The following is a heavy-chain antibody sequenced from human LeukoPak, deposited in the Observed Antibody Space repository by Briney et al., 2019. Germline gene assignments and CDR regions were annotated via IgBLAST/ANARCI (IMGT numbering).Heavy chain of an antibody. CDR3: ARDTPSQGWHNWFDP. Sequence: RASVKVSCKASGGTFSSYAISWVRQAPGQGLEWMGGIIPIFGTANYAQKFQGRVTITTDESTSTAYMELSSLRSEDTAVYYCARDTPSQGWHNWFDPWGQGTLVTVSS. J-gene: IGHJ5*02. D-gene: IGHD5-24*01. CDR2: IIPIFGTA. CDR1: GGTFSSYA. V-gene: IGHV1-69*05.